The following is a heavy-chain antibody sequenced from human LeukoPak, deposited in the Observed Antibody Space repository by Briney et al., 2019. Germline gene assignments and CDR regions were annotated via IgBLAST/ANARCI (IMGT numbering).Heavy chain of an antibody. Sequence: ASVKVSCKASGYTFTSYDINWVRQATGQGLEWMGWINPNSGGTNYAQKFQGRVTMTRDTSISTAYMELSRLRSDDTAVYYCARARQLYYCSGGSCPPGYWGQGTLVTVSS. D-gene: IGHD2-15*01. CDR3: ARARQLYYCSGGSCPPGY. CDR2: INPNSGGT. CDR1: GYTFTSYD. V-gene: IGHV1-2*02. J-gene: IGHJ4*02.